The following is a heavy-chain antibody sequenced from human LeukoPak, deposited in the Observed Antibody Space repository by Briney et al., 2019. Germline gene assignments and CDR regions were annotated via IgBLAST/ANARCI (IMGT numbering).Heavy chain of an antibody. CDR2: IIPIFATA. Sequence: SVKVSCEASGGTFSSYAISWVRQAPGQGLEWMGGIIPIFATANYAQKFQGRVTITADESTSTAYMELSSLRSEDTAVYYCARGPITTRSHFDYWGQGTLVTVSS. D-gene: IGHD3-22*01. CDR3: ARGPITTRSHFDY. CDR1: GGTFSSYA. V-gene: IGHV1-69*13. J-gene: IGHJ4*02.